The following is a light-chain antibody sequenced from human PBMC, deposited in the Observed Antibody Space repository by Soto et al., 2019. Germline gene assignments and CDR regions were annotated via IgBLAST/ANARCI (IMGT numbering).Light chain of an antibody. Sequence: IVMTQSPDSLAVSLVERATINCKSSQSLLYSSNNKNYLAWFQHKPGQPPKLLLYWASTRESGVPDRFSGSGSGTDFTLTISSLQAEDVAVYYCQQYYSNPELTFGGGTKVDIK. CDR2: WAS. CDR1: QSLLYSSNNKNY. J-gene: IGKJ4*01. CDR3: QQYYSNPELT. V-gene: IGKV4-1*01.